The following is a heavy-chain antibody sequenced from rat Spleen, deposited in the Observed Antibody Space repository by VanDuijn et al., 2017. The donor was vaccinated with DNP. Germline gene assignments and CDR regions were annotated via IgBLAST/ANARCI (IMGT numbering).Heavy chain of an antibody. J-gene: IGHJ2*01. CDR3: ASHPSYFDY. V-gene: IGHV5-7*01. CDR2: ISYDGSST. CDR1: GFTFSDYN. Sequence: EVQLVESGGGLVQPGRSMKLSCAASGFTFSDYNMAWVRQAPKRGLEWVATISYDGSSTYYRDSVKGRFTISRDNAKNTLYLQMDSLRSEDTATYYCASHPSYFDYWGQGVMVTVSS.